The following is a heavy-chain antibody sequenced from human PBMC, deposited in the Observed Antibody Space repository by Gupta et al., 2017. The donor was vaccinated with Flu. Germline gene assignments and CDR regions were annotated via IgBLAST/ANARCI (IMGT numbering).Heavy chain of an antibody. V-gene: IGHV4-38-2*01. Sequence: QVQLQESGPGLVKPSETLYLICAVSGYYIRSGYYWGWIRKTPGKGLEWNGSIHHRGGTYDNPSVESQGTVSVDTSNNELSLKLTFVTDADTAVYYCARLHTRAFQLGVFDLWGHGTLVTVSS. CDR1: GYYIRSGYY. J-gene: IGHJ4*01. D-gene: IGHD3-16*01. CDR3: ARLHTRAFQLGVFDL. CDR2: IHHRGGT.